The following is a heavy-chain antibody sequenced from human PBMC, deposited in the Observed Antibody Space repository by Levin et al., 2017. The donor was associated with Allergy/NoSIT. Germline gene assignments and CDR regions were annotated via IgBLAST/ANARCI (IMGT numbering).Heavy chain of an antibody. Sequence: GGSLRLSCAASGFTFSSYAMHWVRQAPGKGLEWVAVISYDGSNKYYADSVKGRFTISRDNSKNTLYLQMNSLRAEDTAVYYCARALTEDGYSSSWNYYYYYMDVWGKGTTVTVSS. J-gene: IGHJ6*03. V-gene: IGHV3-30-3*01. CDR3: ARALTEDGYSSSWNYYYYYMDV. CDR1: GFTFSSYA. D-gene: IGHD6-13*01. CDR2: ISYDGSNK.